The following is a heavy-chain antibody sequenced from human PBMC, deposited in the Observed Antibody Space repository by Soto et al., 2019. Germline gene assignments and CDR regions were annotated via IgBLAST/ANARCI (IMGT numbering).Heavy chain of an antibody. CDR3: TTRVVVTTIFDS. D-gene: IGHD2-21*02. J-gene: IGHJ4*02. V-gene: IGHV3-23*01. CDR1: GFTFANYA. CDR2: ISDSGGSP. Sequence: PGGSLRLSCAASGFTFANYAMSWVRQAPRKGLEWVSAISDSGGSPYYADSVKGRFTISRDNSKNTLYLQMTSLRAEDTAVYFCTTRVVVTTIFDSWGQGTLVTVSS.